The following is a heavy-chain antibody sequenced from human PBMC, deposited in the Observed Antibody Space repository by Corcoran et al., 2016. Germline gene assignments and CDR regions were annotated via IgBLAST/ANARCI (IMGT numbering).Heavy chain of an antibody. Sequence: QVQLVESGGGVVQPGRSLRLSCAASGFTFSTYGMHWVRQAPGKGLEWVAVISNDGINKDYADSVKGRFTISRDNSKNTLSLQMNRLRAEGAAVYYCGRVGCLVSYMYHFDNWGQGTLVTVSS. V-gene: IGHV3-30*03. CDR2: ISNDGINK. CDR1: GFTFSTYG. CDR3: GRVGCLVSYMYHFDN. D-gene: IGHD3-10*02. J-gene: IGHJ4*02.